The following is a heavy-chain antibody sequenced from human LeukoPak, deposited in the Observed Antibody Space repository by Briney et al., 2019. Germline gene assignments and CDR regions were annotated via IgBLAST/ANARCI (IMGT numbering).Heavy chain of an antibody. CDR2: ILHSGST. V-gene: IGHV4-4*02. D-gene: IGHD6-19*01. CDR1: GGSISRGYW. CDR3: ARVDMSGGLVTFDY. J-gene: IGHJ4*02. Sequence: SGTLSLTCVVSGGSISRGYWWSWVRQSPGKGLEWIGEILHSGSTNYNPSLKSRVTISVDTSKNQFSLKLKSVTAADTAVYYCARVDMSGGLVTFDYWGQGTLVTVSS.